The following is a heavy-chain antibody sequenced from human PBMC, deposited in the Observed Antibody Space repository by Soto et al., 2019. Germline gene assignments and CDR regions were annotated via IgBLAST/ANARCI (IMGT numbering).Heavy chain of an antibody. J-gene: IGHJ5*02. Sequence: EVQLVESGGGLVQPGGSLRLSCQGTGFTFSSYWMHWVRQVPGKGPVWVSRINRDGSIINYAGSVRGRFTISRDNAKNTLYLQMNSLRADDTAVYYCGTVHDSSWHYTLASWGQGSLVTVSS. V-gene: IGHV3-74*01. CDR2: INRDGSII. CDR3: GTVHDSSWHYTLAS. CDR1: GFTFSSYW. D-gene: IGHD2-2*01.